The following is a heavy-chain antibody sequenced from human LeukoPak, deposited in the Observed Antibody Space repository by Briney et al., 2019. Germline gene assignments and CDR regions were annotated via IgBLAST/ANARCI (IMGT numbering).Heavy chain of an antibody. CDR3: ARVTVSSGVDY. J-gene: IGHJ4*02. D-gene: IGHD4-11*01. V-gene: IGHV3-48*03. CDR2: ISSTGNTI. Sequence: GGSLRLSCAVSGFTFSKYEMNWDRQAPGKGLEWVSYISSTGNTIYYADSVKGRFTISRDNAKNSLYLQMNSLRAEDTAFYYCARVTVSSGVDYWGQGTLVTVSS. CDR1: GFTFSKYE.